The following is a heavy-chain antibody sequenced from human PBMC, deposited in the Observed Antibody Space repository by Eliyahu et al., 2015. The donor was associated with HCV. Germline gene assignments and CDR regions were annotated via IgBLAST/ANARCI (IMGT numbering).Heavy chain of an antibody. Sequence: QVQLVQSGAEVKKPGSSVKVSCKASGGTFSSYTISWVRQAPGQGLEWMGRIIPILGIANYAQKFQGRVTITADKSTSTAYMELSSLRSEDTAVYYCARAVRIAVAGTETIDYWGQGTLVTVSS. CDR2: IIPILGIA. CDR3: ARAVRIAVAGTETIDY. V-gene: IGHV1-69*02. J-gene: IGHJ4*02. CDR1: GGTFSSYT. D-gene: IGHD6-19*01.